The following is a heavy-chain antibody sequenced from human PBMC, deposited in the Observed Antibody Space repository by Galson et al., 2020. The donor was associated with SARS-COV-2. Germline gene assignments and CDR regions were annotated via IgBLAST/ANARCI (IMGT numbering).Heavy chain of an antibody. D-gene: IGHD4-17*01. CDR1: GGSISSGGYY. CDR3: ARYGDPPRDYFDY. V-gene: IGHV4-31*03. J-gene: IGHJ4*02. CDR2: IYYSGST. Sequence: SETLSLTCTVSGGSISSGGYYWSWIRQHPGKGLEWIGCIYYSGSTYYNPSLKSRVTISVDTSKNQFSLKLSSVTAADTAVYYCARYGDPPRDYFDYWGQGTLVTVSS.